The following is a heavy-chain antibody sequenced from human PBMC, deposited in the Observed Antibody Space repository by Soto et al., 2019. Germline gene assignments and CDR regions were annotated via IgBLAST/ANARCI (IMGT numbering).Heavy chain of an antibody. CDR3: AKDLYSGSYYWFDY. D-gene: IGHD1-26*01. V-gene: IGHV3-23*01. Sequence: GGSLRLSCEGSGFTSSNHVMSWVRQAPGKGLEWVSSISGSGGSTCYADSVKGRFTISRDNSKNTLYLQMNSLRVEDTAVYYCAKDLYSGSYYWFDYWGQGTLVTVSS. CDR1: GFTSSNHV. J-gene: IGHJ4*02. CDR2: ISGSGGST.